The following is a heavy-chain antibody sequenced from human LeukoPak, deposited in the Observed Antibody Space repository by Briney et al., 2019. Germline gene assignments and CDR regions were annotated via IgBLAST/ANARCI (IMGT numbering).Heavy chain of an antibody. J-gene: IGHJ5*02. CDR3: ARDSEYPNIAVAGNWFDP. V-gene: IGHV1-18*01. D-gene: IGHD6-19*01. Sequence: ASVKVSCKASGYTFTSYGISWVRQAPGQGLEWMGWISAYNGNTNYAQKLQGRVTMTTDTSTSTAYMELRSLRSDDTAVYYCARDSEYPNIAVAGNWFDPWGQGTLVTVSS. CDR1: GYTFTSYG. CDR2: ISAYNGNT.